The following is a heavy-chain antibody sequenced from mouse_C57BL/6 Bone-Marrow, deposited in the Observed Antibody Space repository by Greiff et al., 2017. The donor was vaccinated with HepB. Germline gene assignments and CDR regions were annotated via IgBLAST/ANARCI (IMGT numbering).Heavy chain of an antibody. CDR1: GFTFTDYY. CDR2: IRNKANGYTT. CDR3: ARYIPPYDFNYAMDY. J-gene: IGHJ4*01. Sequence: EVKLVESGGGLVQPGGSLSLSCAASGFTFTDYYMSWVRQPPGKALEWLGFIRNKANGYTTEYSASVKGRFTISRDNSQRILYLQMNALRAEDSATYYCARYIPPYDFNYAMDYWGQGTSVTVSS. D-gene: IGHD2-4*01. V-gene: IGHV7-3*01.